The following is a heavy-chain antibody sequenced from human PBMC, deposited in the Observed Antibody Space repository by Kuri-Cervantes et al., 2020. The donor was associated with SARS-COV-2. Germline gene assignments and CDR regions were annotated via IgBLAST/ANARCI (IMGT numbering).Heavy chain of an antibody. Sequence: GESLKISCAASGFTFSSYGMHWVRQAPGKGLEWVAVISYDGSNKYYADSVKGRFTISRDNSKNTLYLQMDSLRAEDTAVYYCARDGYYYDSSGYYQYYYYYGMDVWGQGTTVTVSS. CDR2: ISYDGSNK. D-gene: IGHD3-22*01. V-gene: IGHV3-30*03. CDR3: ARDGYYYDSSGYYQYYYYYGMDV. CDR1: GFTFSSYG. J-gene: IGHJ6*02.